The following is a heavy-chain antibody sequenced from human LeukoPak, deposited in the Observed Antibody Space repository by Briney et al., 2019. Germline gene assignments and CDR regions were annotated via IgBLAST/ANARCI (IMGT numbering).Heavy chain of an antibody. J-gene: IGHJ6*02. D-gene: IGHD5-18*01. CDR2: INHSGST. CDR1: GGSFSGYY. V-gene: IGHV4-34*01. Sequence: SETLSLTCAVYGGSFSGYYWSWIRQPPGKGLEWIGEINHSGSTNYNPSLKSRVTISVDTSKNQFSLKLSSVTAADTAVYYCARGRYGYGFGRYYYYGMDVWGQGTTVTVSS. CDR3: ARGRYGYGFGRYYYYGMDV.